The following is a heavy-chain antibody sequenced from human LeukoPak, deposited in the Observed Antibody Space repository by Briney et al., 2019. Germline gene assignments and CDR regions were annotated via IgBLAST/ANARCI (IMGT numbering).Heavy chain of an antibody. D-gene: IGHD5-18*01. V-gene: IGHV3-48*04. J-gene: IGHJ4*02. CDR2: ISNSSSTI. CDR1: GFTFSSYS. CDR3: ARDERGGYSYGLGFDY. Sequence: PGESLRLSCAASGFTFSSYSMNWVRQAPGKGLEWVSYISNSSSTIYYADSVKGRFTISRDNAKNSLYLQMNSLRAEDTAEYYYARDERGGYSYGLGFDYWGQGTLVTVSS.